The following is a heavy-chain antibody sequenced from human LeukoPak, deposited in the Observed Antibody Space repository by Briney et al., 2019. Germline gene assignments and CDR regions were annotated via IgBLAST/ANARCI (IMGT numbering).Heavy chain of an antibody. V-gene: IGHV1-69*13. CDR1: GDTFSNYA. J-gene: IGHJ4*02. Sequence: VNVSCKASGDTFSNYAIYWVRQAPGQGLEWVGGILPIIGATKNGQNLQGRVTFTADESTSTVYMELSSLRSEDTAIYYCARAHFSAYTGSEWGQGTLVTVSS. CDR3: ARAHFSAYTGSE. D-gene: IGHD3-16*01. CDR2: ILPIIGAT.